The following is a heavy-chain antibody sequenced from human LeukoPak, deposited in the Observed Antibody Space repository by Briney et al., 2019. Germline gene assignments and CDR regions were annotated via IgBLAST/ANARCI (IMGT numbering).Heavy chain of an antibody. V-gene: IGHV1-18*04. CDR3: ARDLLYCSGGSCYSLDAFDI. CDR1: GYTFTSYG. CDR2: ISAFKGNT. D-gene: IGHD2-15*01. Sequence: GASVEVSCRASGYTFTSYGISWVRQAPGQGLEWMGWISAFKGNTNYAQKLQGRVTMTTDTSTSTAYMDLRSLRSDDTAVYYCARDLLYCSGGSCYSLDAFDIWGQGTMVTVSS. J-gene: IGHJ3*02.